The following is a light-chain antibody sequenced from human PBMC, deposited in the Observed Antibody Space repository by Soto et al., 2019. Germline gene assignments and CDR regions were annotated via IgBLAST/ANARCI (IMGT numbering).Light chain of an antibody. CDR2: EVN. CDR1: SSDVGTYNY. CDR3: SSYTSSSTLV. Sequence: QSALTQPASVSESPGQSITISCTGTSSDVGTYNYVFWYQQHPGKAPKLMIYEVNNRPSGVSNRFSGSKSGNTASLTISGLQAEDEADYYCSSYTSSSTLVFGGGTKPPS. V-gene: IGLV2-14*01. J-gene: IGLJ2*01.